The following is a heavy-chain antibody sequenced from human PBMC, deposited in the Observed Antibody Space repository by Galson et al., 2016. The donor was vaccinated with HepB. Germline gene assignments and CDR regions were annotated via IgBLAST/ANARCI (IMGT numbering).Heavy chain of an antibody. Sequence: QSGAEVKKPGESLKISCKISGYKFTTYWIAWVRQLPGKGLEWMGIIQPGEADARYSPSFQGQVTISADKSINTAYLQWSSLKASDTAMYYCARVEYGDYVWFDPWGQGTLVTVSS. CDR1: GYKFTTYW. V-gene: IGHV5-51*01. CDR2: IQPGEADA. D-gene: IGHD4-17*01. CDR3: ARVEYGDYVWFDP. J-gene: IGHJ5*02.